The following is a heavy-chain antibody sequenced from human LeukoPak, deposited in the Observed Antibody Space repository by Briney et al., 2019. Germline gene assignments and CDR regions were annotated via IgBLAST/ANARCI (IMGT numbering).Heavy chain of an antibody. CDR2: ISSSGSTI. J-gene: IGHJ4*02. V-gene: IGHV3-11*04. D-gene: IGHD1-26*01. CDR1: GFTFSDYY. Sequence: GGSLRLSCAASGFTFSDYYMSWIRQAPGKGLEWVSYISSSGSTIYYADSVKGRFTISRDNAKNSLYLQMNSLRAEDTAVYYCAKDMYSGRYFDYWGQGTLVTVSS. CDR3: AKDMYSGRYFDY.